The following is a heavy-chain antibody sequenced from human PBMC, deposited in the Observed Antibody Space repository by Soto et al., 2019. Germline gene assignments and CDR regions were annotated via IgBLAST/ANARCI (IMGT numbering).Heavy chain of an antibody. CDR3: ARAQLEPPYADDY. V-gene: IGHV4-34*01. Sequence: PSENPVLTCAVYGGCFSTYYWSGIRQPPGKGLEWIGEINHSGSTNYNPSLKSRVTISVDTSKNQFSLKLSSVTAADTAVYYCARAQLEPPYADDYWGQGTQVTVSS. CDR2: INHSGST. D-gene: IGHD1-1*01. J-gene: IGHJ4*02. CDR1: GGCFSTYY.